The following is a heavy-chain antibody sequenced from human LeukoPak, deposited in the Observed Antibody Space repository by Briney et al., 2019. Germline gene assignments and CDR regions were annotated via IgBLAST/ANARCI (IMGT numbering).Heavy chain of an antibody. CDR3: AKMGVMIKDQFDY. D-gene: IGHD3-10*01. J-gene: IGHJ4*02. V-gene: IGHV3-23*01. CDR2: ISGSGGST. CDR1: GFTFSSYG. Sequence: GGSLRLSCAASGFTFSSYGMSWVRQAPGKGLEWVSAISGSGGSTYYADSVKGRFTISRDNSKNTLYLQMNSLRAEDTAVYYCAKMGVMIKDQFDYWGQGTLVTVSS.